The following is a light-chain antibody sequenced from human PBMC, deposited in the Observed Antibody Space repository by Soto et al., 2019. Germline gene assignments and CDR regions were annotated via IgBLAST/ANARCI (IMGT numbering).Light chain of an antibody. CDR3: QQRSNWPLT. Sequence: EIVLTQSPATLSLSPGERATLSCRASQSVSSYLAWYQQKPAKAPRLLIYDASNRATGIPARFSGSGSGTDFTLTISSLEPEDFAVYYCQQRSNWPLTFGGGTKVEIK. V-gene: IGKV3-11*01. J-gene: IGKJ4*01. CDR2: DAS. CDR1: QSVSSY.